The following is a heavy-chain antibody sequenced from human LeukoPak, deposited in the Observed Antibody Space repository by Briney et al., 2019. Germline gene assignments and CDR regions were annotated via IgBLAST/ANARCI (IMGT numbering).Heavy chain of an antibody. V-gene: IGHV1-2*02. CDR3: ARDTITVTTPYFDY. CDR2: INSDSGGT. J-gene: IGHJ4*02. Sequence: ASVKVSCKASGNTLTGYYIDWVRQAPGQGLEWMGWINSDSGGTNYAQKFQGRVTMTRDTSTSTAYMELSSLRSDDTAFYYCARDTITVTTPYFDYWGQGTLVTVPS. CDR1: GNTLTGYY. D-gene: IGHD4-17*01.